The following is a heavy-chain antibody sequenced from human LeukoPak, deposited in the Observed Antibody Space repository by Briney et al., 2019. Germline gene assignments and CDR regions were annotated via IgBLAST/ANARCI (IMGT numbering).Heavy chain of an antibody. V-gene: IGHV3-33*01. CDR2: IWYDGSNK. CDR1: GFTFSSYG. D-gene: IGHD6-13*01. J-gene: IGHJ4*02. CDR3: ARGTPRIAAAPIDY. Sequence: GGSLRLSCAASGFTFSSYGMHWVRQAPGKGLEWVTVIWYDGSNKFYADSVKGRFTISRDNSKNTLYLQMNSLRAEDTAVYYCARGTPRIAAAPIDYWGQGTLVTVSS.